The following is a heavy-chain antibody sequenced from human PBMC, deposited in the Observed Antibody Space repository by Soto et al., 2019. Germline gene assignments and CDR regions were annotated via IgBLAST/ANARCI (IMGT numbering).Heavy chain of an antibody. Sequence: ASVKVSCKASGYTFTSYDINWVRQAPGQGLEWMGWINPNSGGTNYAQKFQGRVTMTRDTSISTAYMELSRLRSDDTAVYYCARDLNYGTYYYYGMDVWGQGTTVTVSS. CDR3: ARDLNYGTYYYYGMDV. V-gene: IGHV1-2*02. CDR1: GYTFTSYD. CDR2: INPNSGGT. D-gene: IGHD4-17*01. J-gene: IGHJ6*02.